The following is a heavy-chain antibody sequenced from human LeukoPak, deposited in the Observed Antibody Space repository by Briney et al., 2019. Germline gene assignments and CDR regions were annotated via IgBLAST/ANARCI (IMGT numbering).Heavy chain of an antibody. D-gene: IGHD1-26*01. Sequence: ASVKVSCKASGYTFTSYGISWVRQAPGQGLEWMGWISAYNGNTNYTQKLQGRVTMTTDTSTSTAYMELRSLRSDDTAVYYCARGGQGTPNYYYMDVWGKGTTVTVSS. CDR3: ARGGQGTPNYYYMDV. J-gene: IGHJ6*03. CDR2: ISAYNGNT. CDR1: GYTFTSYG. V-gene: IGHV1-18*01.